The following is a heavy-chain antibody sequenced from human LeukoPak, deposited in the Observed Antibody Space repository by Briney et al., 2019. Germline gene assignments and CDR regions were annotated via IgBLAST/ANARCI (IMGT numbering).Heavy chain of an antibody. J-gene: IGHJ5*02. CDR2: ISPSGGST. V-gene: IGHV1-46*01. Sequence: RRASVTVSCKAFGYTFTSNYMHWVRQASGQGPEWMGVISPSGGSTTYAQKFRGRVTLTRDMSTSTDYLELSSLRSEDTAVYYCARDNSVRDEAWWFNPWGQGTLVTVSS. D-gene: IGHD5-24*01. CDR1: GYTFTSNY. CDR3: ARDNSVRDEAWWFNP.